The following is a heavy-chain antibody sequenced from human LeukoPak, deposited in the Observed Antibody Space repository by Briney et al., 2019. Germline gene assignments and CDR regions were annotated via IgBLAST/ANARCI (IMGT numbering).Heavy chain of an antibody. Sequence: ASVKVSCKASGYTFTSYDINWVRQATGQGLEWMGWMNPNSGNTVYAQKFQGRVTMTRNTSISTAYMELSSLRSEDTAVYYCARGPGYCSSTSCRGGFDYWGQGTLVTVSS. J-gene: IGHJ4*02. CDR1: GYTFTSYD. D-gene: IGHD2-2*01. V-gene: IGHV1-8*01. CDR3: ARGPGYCSSTSCRGGFDY. CDR2: MNPNSGNT.